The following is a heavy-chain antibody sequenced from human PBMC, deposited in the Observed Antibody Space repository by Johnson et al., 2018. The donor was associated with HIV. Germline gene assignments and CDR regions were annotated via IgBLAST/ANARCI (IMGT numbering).Heavy chain of an antibody. CDR2: IGTAGDT. CDR3: ARAGGSDSSGWYDAFDI. CDR1: GFTFSSYD. D-gene: IGHD6-19*01. J-gene: IGHJ3*02. Sequence: VQLVESGGGLVQPGGSLRLSCAASGFTFSSYDMHWVRQATGKGLEWVSAIGTAGDTYYPGSVKGRFTISRENAKNSLYHQMNSLRAGDTAVYYCARAGGSDSSGWYDAFDIWGQGTMVTVSS. V-gene: IGHV3-13*01.